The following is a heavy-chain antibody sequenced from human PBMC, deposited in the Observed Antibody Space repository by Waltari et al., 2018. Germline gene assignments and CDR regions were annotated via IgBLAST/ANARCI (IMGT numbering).Heavy chain of an antibody. CDR3: ARDKGPPNPLDY. V-gene: IGHV4-38-2*02. CDR2: IYHSGST. Sequence: QVQLQESGPGLVKPSETLSLTCTVSGYSLSSGYYWGWIRQPPGKGLEWIGIIYHSGSTYYNPSLKSRVTISVDTSKNQFSLKLSSVTAADTAVYYCARDKGPPNPLDYWGQGTLVTVSS. J-gene: IGHJ4*02. CDR1: GYSLSSGYY.